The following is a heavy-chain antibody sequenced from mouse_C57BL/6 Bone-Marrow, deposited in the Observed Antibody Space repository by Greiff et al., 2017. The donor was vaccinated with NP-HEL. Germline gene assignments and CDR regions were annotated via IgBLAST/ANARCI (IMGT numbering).Heavy chain of an antibody. V-gene: IGHV1-7*01. CDR2: INPSSGYT. D-gene: IGHD2-3*01. Sequence: QVQLKESGAELAKPGASVKLSCKASGYTFTSYWMHWVKQRPGQGLEWIGYINPSSGYTKYNQKFKDKATLTADKSSSTAYMQLSSLTYEDSAVYYCARDYDGYYGVFYYAMDYWGQGTSVTVSS. J-gene: IGHJ4*01. CDR1: GYTFTSYW. CDR3: ARDYDGYYGVFYYAMDY.